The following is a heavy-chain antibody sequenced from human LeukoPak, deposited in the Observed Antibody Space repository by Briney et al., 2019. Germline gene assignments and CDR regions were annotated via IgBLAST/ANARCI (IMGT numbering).Heavy chain of an antibody. Sequence: PGGSLRLSCAASGFTFSSYWMHWVRQAPGKGLVWVSRVNSDGTSTRYADSVKGRFTISRDNAKDTLYLQVNSLRAEDTAVYYCARWISSASDYWGQGTLVTVSS. CDR2: VNSDGTST. V-gene: IGHV3-74*01. D-gene: IGHD6-19*01. CDR1: GFTFSSYW. CDR3: ARWISSASDY. J-gene: IGHJ4*02.